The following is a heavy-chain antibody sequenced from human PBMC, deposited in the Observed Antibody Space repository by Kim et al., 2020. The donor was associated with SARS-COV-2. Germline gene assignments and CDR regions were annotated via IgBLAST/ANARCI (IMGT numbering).Heavy chain of an antibody. CDR2: ISYDGSKK. CDR3: LGAMRYYGLDV. D-gene: IGHD1-26*01. CDR1: GFTFSDYG. J-gene: IGHJ6*02. Sequence: GGSLRLSCAASGFTFSDYGMHWVRQAPGKGLEWVAVISYDGSKKNYGDSVKGRFTISRDNSKNMLYLQMNSLRAEDTAIYYCLGAMRYYGLDVWGQGTT. V-gene: IGHV3-30*03.